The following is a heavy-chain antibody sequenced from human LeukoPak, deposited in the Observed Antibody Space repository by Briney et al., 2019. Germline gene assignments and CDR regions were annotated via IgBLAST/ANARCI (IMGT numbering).Heavy chain of an antibody. CDR2: ISGTTTYI. CDR1: EFTFSSYT. Sequence: PGGSLRLSCAASEFTFSSYTLNWGRQAPGRGLEWISSISGTTTYIYYADSLKGRFTISRDNAKNSLYLQMNSLRAEDTAVYYCARGNNYHGSGSSYYFDYWGQGTLVTVSS. J-gene: IGHJ4*02. V-gene: IGHV3-21*01. CDR3: ARGNNYHGSGSSYYFDY. D-gene: IGHD3-10*01.